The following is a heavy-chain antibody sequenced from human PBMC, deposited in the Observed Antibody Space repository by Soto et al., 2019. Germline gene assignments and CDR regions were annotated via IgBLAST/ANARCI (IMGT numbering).Heavy chain of an antibody. CDR3: AKVFYYYDSSGYYYFDY. Sequence: LRLSCAASGFTFSSYAVIWVRQAPVKGPEWISSISGSGSTIYYADSVKGRFTISRDNSKNTLYLQMSSLRAEDTAVYYCAKVFYYYDSSGYYYFDYWGQGTLVTVSS. V-gene: IGHV3-23*01. D-gene: IGHD3-22*01. CDR2: ISGSGSTI. J-gene: IGHJ4*02. CDR1: GFTFSSYA.